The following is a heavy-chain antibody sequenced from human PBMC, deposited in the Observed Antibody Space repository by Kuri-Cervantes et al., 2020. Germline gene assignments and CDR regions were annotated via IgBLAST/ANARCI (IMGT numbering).Heavy chain of an antibody. CDR1: GYTFTSYY. CDR2: INPSGGST. J-gene: IGHJ6*02. CDR3: ARGGSGWPLREVLYYGMDV. Sequence: ASVKVSCKASGYTFTSYYMHWVRQAPGQGLEWMGIINPSGGSTSYAQKFQGRVTMTRDTSTSTVYMELSSLRSEDTAVYYCARGGSGWPLREVLYYGMDVWGQGTTVTVSS. V-gene: IGHV1-46*01. D-gene: IGHD6-19*01.